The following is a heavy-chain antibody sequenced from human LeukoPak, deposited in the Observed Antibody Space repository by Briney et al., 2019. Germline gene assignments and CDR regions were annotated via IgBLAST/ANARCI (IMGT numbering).Heavy chain of an antibody. CDR2: ITGSGGST. D-gene: IGHD4-23*01. J-gene: IGHJ4*02. Sequence: GGSLRLSCAASGFTFANYALIWVRQAPGKGLEWVLAITGSGGSTYYADSVKGRFTISRDYSKNTLYLEMNSLRAEDTAVYYCARYGSTVFTPNFDYWGQGTLVIVSS. V-gene: IGHV3-23*01. CDR1: GFTFANYA. CDR3: ARYGSTVFTPNFDY.